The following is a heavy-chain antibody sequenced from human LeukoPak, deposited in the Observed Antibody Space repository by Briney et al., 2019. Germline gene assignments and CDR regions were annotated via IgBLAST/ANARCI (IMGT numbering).Heavy chain of an antibody. D-gene: IGHD3-22*01. CDR3: ARRRYYDGSGYLE. CDR2: IYYSGRT. CDR1: GDSVSRSDSY. Sequence: SETLSLTCSVSGDSVSRSDSYWVWIRQPRGKGLEWIGTIYYSGRTYYSPSLKSRVTMSVDPSNNQFSLNLRSVTAADTALYYCARRRYYDGSGYLEWGQGTLLSVSS. V-gene: IGHV4-39*01. J-gene: IGHJ1*01.